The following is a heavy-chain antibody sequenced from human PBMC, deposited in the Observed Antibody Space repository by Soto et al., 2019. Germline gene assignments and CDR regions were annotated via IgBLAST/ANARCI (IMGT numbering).Heavy chain of an antibody. CDR1: GGSFSGYY. J-gene: IGHJ6*02. CDR2: INHSGST. V-gene: IGHV4-34*01. D-gene: IGHD3-10*01. Sequence: SETLSLTCAVYGGSFSGYYWSWIRQPPGKGLEWIGEINHSGSTNYNPSLKSRVTISVDTSKNQFSLKLSSVTAADTAVYYCAGISGSHYGMDVWGQGTTVTVSS. CDR3: AGISGSHYGMDV.